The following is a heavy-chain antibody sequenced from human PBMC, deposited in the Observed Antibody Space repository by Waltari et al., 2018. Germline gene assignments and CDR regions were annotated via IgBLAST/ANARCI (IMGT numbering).Heavy chain of an antibody. CDR2: SSAYNGNT. Sequence: QVQLVQSGAEVKKPGASVKVSCKASGYTFTSYGISWVRQAPGKGLEWMGWSSAYNGNTNYAQKPQGRVTMTTETSTSTAYMELRSLRSDDTAVYYWARAREWYGNDYGDYWGQGTLVTVSS. CDR1: GYTFTSYG. V-gene: IGHV1-18*04. CDR3: ARAREWYGNDYGDY. J-gene: IGHJ4*02. D-gene: IGHD3-3*01.